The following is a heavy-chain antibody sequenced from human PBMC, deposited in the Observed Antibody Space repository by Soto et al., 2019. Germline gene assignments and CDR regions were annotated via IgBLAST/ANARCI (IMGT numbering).Heavy chain of an antibody. CDR2: ISSSSGSSI. D-gene: IGHD3-3*01. V-gene: IGHV3-48*01. CDR3: ARVGHYDFWSGGMGY. Sequence: GGSLRLSCAASGFTFSSYNMNWVRQAPGKGLEWVSYISSSSGSSIYYADSVKGRFTISRDNAKNSLYLQMNSLRAEDTAVYYCARVGHYDFWSGGMGYWGQGTLVTVSS. CDR1: GFTFSSYN. J-gene: IGHJ4*02.